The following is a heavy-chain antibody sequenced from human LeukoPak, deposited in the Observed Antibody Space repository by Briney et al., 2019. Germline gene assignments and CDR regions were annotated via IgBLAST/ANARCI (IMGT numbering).Heavy chain of an antibody. CDR3: ARDRWSSGSYYRGDPFHL. J-gene: IGHJ3*01. D-gene: IGHD1-26*01. V-gene: IGHV1-18*01. Sequence: ASVKVSCKASGYTFTSYSISWVRQAPGQGLEWRGWISAYNGNTNYAQKLQGRGTMTTDTSTSKAYMELRSLRSDDTAVYYCARDRWSSGSYYRGDPFHLWGQGTMVTVSS. CDR2: ISAYNGNT. CDR1: GYTFTSYS.